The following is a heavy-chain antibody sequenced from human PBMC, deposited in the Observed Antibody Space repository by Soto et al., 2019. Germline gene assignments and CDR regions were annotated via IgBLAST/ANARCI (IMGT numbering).Heavy chain of an antibody. CDR3: AIGTRSSWACDF. V-gene: IGHV1-69*01. CDR1: GGTFSDYA. J-gene: IGHJ4*02. Sequence: QVQVVQSGAEVTKHGSSVKVSCKASGGTFSDYAISWVRQAHGQWLEWMGGIIPLTETPVYAQAVQGRLTISADEVTSVAYMELSTLRSDDTAVYYCAIGTRSSWACDFWGQGTLVIVSS. D-gene: IGHD6-13*01. CDR2: IIPLTETP.